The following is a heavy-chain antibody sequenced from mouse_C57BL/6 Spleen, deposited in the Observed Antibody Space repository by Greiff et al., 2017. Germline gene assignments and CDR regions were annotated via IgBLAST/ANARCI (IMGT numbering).Heavy chain of an antibody. Sequence: DVKLVESGGDLVKPGGSLKLSCAASGFTFSSYGLSWVRQTPDKRLEWVATISSGGSYTYYPDSVKGRFTISRDNAKNTLYLQMSSLKSEDTAMYYCARHEITTVVAGAMDYWGQGTSVTVSS. CDR1: GFTFSSYG. CDR2: ISSGGSYT. D-gene: IGHD1-1*01. CDR3: ARHEITTVVAGAMDY. V-gene: IGHV5-6*02. J-gene: IGHJ4*01.